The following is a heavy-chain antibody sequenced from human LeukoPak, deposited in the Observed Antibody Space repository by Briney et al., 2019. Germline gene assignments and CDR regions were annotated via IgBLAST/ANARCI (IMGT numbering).Heavy chain of an antibody. V-gene: IGHV3-7*03. CDR1: GFTFSSYW. D-gene: IGHD5-18*01. J-gene: IGHJ4*02. CDR2: IKQDGSEK. CDR3: AKRIVDTAMVEDY. Sequence: GGSLRLSCAASGFTFSSYWLTWVRQAPGKGLEWVANIKQDGSEKFYVDSVKGRFTISRDNSKNTLYLQMNSLRAEDTAVYYCAKRIVDTAMVEDYWGQGTLVTVSS.